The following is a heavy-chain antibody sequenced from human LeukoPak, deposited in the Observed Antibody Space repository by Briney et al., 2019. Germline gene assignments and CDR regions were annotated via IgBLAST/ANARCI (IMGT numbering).Heavy chain of an antibody. Sequence: GGSLRLSCAASGFTFSSYGMHWVRQAPGKGLEWVAVISYDGSNKYYADSVKGRFTISRDNSKNTLYLQMNSLRAEDTAVYYCAKDLAYIRFDNWGQGTLVTVSS. CDR3: AKDLAYIRFDN. CDR2: ISYDGSNK. CDR1: GFTFSSYG. D-gene: IGHD1-1*01. V-gene: IGHV3-30*18. J-gene: IGHJ4*02.